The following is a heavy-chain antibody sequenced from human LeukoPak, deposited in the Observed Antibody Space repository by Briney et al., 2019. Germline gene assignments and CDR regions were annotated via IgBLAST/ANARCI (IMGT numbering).Heavy chain of an antibody. Sequence: ASVKVSCKASGYTFTSYYMHWVRQAPGQGLEWMGIINPSGGSTSYAQKFQGRVTITMDVSARTVYMELSSLRSEDTTIYYCAGDFGSGVFDPWGQGTLVTVSA. CDR3: AGDFGSGVFDP. CDR2: INPSGGST. J-gene: IGHJ5*02. CDR1: GYTFTSYY. D-gene: IGHD3-10*01. V-gene: IGHV1-46*01.